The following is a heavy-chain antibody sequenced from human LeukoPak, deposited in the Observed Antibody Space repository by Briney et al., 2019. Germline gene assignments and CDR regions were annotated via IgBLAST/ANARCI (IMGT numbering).Heavy chain of an antibody. CDR2: IIPMLGIT. V-gene: IGHV1-69*04. CDR3: ATVLVDLTTYYFDY. Sequence: GASVKVSCKASGGTFSNYGLTWVRQAPGQGLEWMGRIIPMLGITHYAQIFQGRVTITADTSTGTAYMELSSLTSEDTAVYYCATVLVDLTTYYFDYWGQGTLVTVSS. CDR1: GGTFSNYG. J-gene: IGHJ4*02. D-gene: IGHD1-1*01.